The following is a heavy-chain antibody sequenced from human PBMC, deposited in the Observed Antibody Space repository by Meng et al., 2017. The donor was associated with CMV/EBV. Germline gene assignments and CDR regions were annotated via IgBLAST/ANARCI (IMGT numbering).Heavy chain of an antibody. CDR3: ARGRDLDFWSGYYKGAFDP. Sequence: SETLSLTCAVYGGSFSGYYWSWIRQPPGKGLEWIGEINHSGSTNYNPSLKSRVTISVDTSKNQFSLKLSSVTAADTAVYYCARGRDLDFWSGYYKGAFDPWGQGTLVTVSS. V-gene: IGHV4-34*01. J-gene: IGHJ5*02. CDR1: GGSFSGYY. D-gene: IGHD3-3*01. CDR2: INHSGST.